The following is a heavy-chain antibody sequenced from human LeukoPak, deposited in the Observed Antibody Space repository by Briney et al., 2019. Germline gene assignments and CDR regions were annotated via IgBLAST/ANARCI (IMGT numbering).Heavy chain of an antibody. CDR1: GGTFSNYA. Sequence: SVKVSCKASGGTFSNYAISWVRQAPGQGLEWMGAIIPIFGTANYAQKFQGRVTITADESTSTAYMELSSLRSEDTAVYYCARILSSSWYEYFHHWGQGTLVTVTS. J-gene: IGHJ1*01. CDR2: IIPIFGTA. CDR3: ARILSSSWYEYFHH. D-gene: IGHD6-19*01. V-gene: IGHV1-69*01.